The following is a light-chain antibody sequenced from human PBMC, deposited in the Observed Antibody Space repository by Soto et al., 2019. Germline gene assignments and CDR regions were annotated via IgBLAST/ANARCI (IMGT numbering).Light chain of an antibody. V-gene: IGLV2-14*01. Sequence: QSALTQPASVSGSPGQSITISCTGTSSDVGGYLYVSWCQHHPGKAPKLMKYDVTSRPSGVSYRFSGYKSGNTASLTISGLQAENEADYYCSLATTSSSYGFGAGTKVIV. CDR3: SLATTSSSYG. J-gene: IGLJ1*01. CDR2: DVT. CDR1: SSDVGGYLY.